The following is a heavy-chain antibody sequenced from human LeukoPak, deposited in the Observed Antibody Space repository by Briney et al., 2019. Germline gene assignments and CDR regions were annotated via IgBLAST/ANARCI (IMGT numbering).Heavy chain of an antibody. J-gene: IGHJ6*03. D-gene: IGHD6-19*01. Sequence: PGGSLRLSCAASGFTFSSYSMNWVRQAPGEGLEWVSSISKNSGYIYYADSVKGRFTISRDNAKNSLYLQMNSLRAEDTAVYYCARGMKYSTGWYNMDVWGKGTTVTISS. CDR2: ISKNSGYI. CDR1: GFTFSSYS. V-gene: IGHV3-21*04. CDR3: ARGMKYSTGWYNMDV.